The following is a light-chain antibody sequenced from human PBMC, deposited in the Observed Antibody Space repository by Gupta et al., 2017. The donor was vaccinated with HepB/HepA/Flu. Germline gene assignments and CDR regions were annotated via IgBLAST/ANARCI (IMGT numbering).Light chain of an antibody. V-gene: IGLV3-10*01. CDR1: ALPKKY. CDR3: YSTDSSGNHVV. Sequence: SYELTQPPSVSVSSGQTARITCCGDALPKKYAYWYQQKSCQAPVLVIYEHSKRPSGIPQRFSGSSSGTMATLTISGAQVEDEADYYCYSTDSSGNHVVFGGGTKLTVL. J-gene: IGLJ2*01. CDR2: EHS.